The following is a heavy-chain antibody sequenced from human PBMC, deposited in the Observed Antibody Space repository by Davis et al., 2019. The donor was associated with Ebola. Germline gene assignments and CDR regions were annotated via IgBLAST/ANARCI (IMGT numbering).Heavy chain of an antibody. Sequence: MPSETLSLTCSVSGDSITNGRYYWSWIGQCPEKGLEWMGYIYHSGCASYNPSLKSRVSISVDTSVNHFSLKLTFVTAADTAVYYCARGDSYYDPSGYYAGPEAPDHWGQGTLVSVSS. V-gene: IGHV4-31*03. D-gene: IGHD3-22*01. J-gene: IGHJ4*02. CDR3: ARGDSYYDPSGYYAGPEAPDH. CDR2: IYHSGCA. CDR1: GDSITNGRYY.